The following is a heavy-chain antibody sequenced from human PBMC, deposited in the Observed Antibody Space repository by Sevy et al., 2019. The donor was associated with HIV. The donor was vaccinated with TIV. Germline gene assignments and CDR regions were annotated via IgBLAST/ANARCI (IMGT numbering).Heavy chain of an antibody. V-gene: IGHV1-24*01. CDR1: GYTLTSLS. J-gene: IGHJ4*02. CDR2: FDPEDGER. D-gene: IGHD3-22*01. CDR3: AATREYYYGNSGYFDY. Sequence: ASVKVSCKVSGYTLTSLSIHWVRQAPGKGLEWMGSFDPEDGERIYALKFQGRVTMTEDTSTDTAYMDLSSLRSDDTAVYYCAATREYYYGNSGYFDYWGQGTLVTVSS.